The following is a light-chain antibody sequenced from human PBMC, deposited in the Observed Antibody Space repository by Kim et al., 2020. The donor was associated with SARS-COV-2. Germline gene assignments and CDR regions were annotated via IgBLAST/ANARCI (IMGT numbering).Light chain of an antibody. V-gene: IGKV1-13*02. J-gene: IGKJ4*01. CDR1: QGISSF. CDR3: QQLNSYPLT. CDR2: DAS. Sequence: AIQLTQSPSSLSASVGDRVTITCRASQGISSFLAWYQQKPGKAPDLLMSDASTLQSGVPSRFSGSGYGTDFTLTINSLQPEDFGTYYCQQLNSYPLTFGGGTRVEIK.